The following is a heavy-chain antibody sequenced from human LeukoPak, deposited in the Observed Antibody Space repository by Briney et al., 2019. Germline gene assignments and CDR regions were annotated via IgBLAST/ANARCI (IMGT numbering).Heavy chain of an antibody. CDR1: GYNFAGYY. D-gene: IGHD3-10*01. Sequence: EASVKVSCKASGYNFAGYYIHWVRQAPGQGLEWMGRINPRDGETNFAQKFQGRVTMTRDTSISTAYMELSRLRSDDTAVYYCARGRITYYYGSGSYAPLDYWGQGTLVTVSS. CDR3: ARGRITYYYGSGSYAPLDY. CDR2: INPRDGET. V-gene: IGHV1-2*06. J-gene: IGHJ4*02.